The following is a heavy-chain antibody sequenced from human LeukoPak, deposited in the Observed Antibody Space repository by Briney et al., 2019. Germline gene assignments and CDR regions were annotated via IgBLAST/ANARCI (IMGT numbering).Heavy chain of an antibody. CDR2: ISSTSSTI. J-gene: IGHJ4*02. D-gene: IGHD1-1*01. CDR1: GFTFSDYY. CDR3: ARLWNYDY. V-gene: IGHV3-11*01. Sequence: SGGPLRLSCAASGFTFSDYYMSWIRQAPGKGLELVSYISSTSSTIFYADSVKGRFTISRDNAKNSLYLQMNSLRTEDTALYFCARLWNYDYWGQGTLVTVSS.